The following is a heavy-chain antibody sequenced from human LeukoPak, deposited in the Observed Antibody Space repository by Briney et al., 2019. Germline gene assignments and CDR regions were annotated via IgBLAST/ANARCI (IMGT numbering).Heavy chain of an antibody. CDR1: AGSISSSSYY. CDR2: IYYSGST. V-gene: IGHV4-39*01. Sequence: SETLSLTCTVSAGSISSSSYYWGWIRQPPGKGLEWIGSIYYSGSTYYNPSLKSRVTISVDTSKNQYSLKLSSVTAADTAVYYCSSNYYSDYCGQGTLVTVSS. J-gene: IGHJ4*02. D-gene: IGHD1-20*01. CDR3: SSNYYSDY.